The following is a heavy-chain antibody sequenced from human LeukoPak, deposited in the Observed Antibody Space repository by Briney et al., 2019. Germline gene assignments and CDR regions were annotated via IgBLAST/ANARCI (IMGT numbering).Heavy chain of an antibody. CDR3: AKDVMTTVVTPTLLADY. CDR1: GFTFSSYG. V-gene: IGHV3-30*18. J-gene: IGHJ4*02. CDR2: ISYDGSNK. D-gene: IGHD4-23*01. Sequence: GRSLRLSCAASGFTFSSYGMHWARQAPGKGLEWVAVISYDGSNKYYADSVKGRFTISRDNSKNTLYLQMNSLRAEDTAVYYCAKDVMTTVVTPTLLADYWGQGTLVTVSS.